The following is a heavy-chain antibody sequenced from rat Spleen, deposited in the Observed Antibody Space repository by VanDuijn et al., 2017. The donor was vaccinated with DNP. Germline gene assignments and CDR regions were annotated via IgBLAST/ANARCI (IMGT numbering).Heavy chain of an antibody. Sequence: EVQLVESGGDLVQPGRSLKLSCVASGLTFNNYWMTWIRQVPGKGLEWVASITSSGGSTYYPDSVKGRFTISRDNAKNTLYLQMNSLRSEDTATYYCARTTRVYWYFDFWGPGTMVTVSS. V-gene: IGHV5-31*01. CDR1: GLTFNNYW. CDR2: ITSSGGST. CDR3: ARTTRVYWYFDF. D-gene: IGHD1-4*01. J-gene: IGHJ1*01.